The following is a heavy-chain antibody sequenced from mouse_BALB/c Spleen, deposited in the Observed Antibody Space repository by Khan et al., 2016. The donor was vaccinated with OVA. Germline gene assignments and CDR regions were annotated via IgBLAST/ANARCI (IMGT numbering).Heavy chain of an antibody. CDR1: GFTFSDYY. V-gene: IGHV5-12*02. CDR3: VRHGYGKGDAMDY. D-gene: IGHD2-10*02. CDR2: ISNGGGNT. J-gene: IGHJ4*01. Sequence: EVELVESGGGLVQPGGSLKLSCATSGFTFSDYYMYWFRQTPEKRLEWVAYISNGGGNTYYPDTVKGRFTIYRDNAKNTLYLQMSRLKSEDTVMYYCVRHGYGKGDAMDYWGQGTSVTVSS.